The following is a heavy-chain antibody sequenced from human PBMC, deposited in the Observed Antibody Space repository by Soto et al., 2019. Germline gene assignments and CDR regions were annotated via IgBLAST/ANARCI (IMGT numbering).Heavy chain of an antibody. D-gene: IGHD6-19*01. Sequence: SETLSLTCTISGDSYSISTYSWSWIRQPPGKALEWVGFIYQSGVTSYNPSLKSRVSISLDRSNNQCSLKLRSVTAADTAVYYCAGMPYTSGLRFDPWGPGTLVTVS. CDR1: GDSYSISTYS. CDR2: IYQSGVT. V-gene: IGHV4-30-2*01. CDR3: AGMPYTSGLRFDP. J-gene: IGHJ5*02.